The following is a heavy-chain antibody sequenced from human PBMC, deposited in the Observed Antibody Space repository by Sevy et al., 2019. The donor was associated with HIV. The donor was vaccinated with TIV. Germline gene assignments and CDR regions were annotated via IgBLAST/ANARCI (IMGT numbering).Heavy chain of an antibody. J-gene: IGHJ4*02. D-gene: IGHD6-13*01. V-gene: IGHV4-59*01. Sequence: SETLSLTCTVSGGSISSYYWSWIRQPPGKGLEWIGYIYYSESTNYNPSLKSRVTISVDTSKNQFSLKLSSVTAADTAVYYCARVRGGIAAAGNFDYWGQGTLVTVSS. CDR2: IYYSEST. CDR1: GGSISSYY. CDR3: ARVRGGIAAAGNFDY.